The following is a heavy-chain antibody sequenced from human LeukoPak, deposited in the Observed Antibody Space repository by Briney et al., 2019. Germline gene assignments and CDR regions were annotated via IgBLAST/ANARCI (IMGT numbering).Heavy chain of an antibody. V-gene: IGHV4-61*02. CDR2: IYTSGST. CDR1: GGSISSGSYY. Sequence: SQTLSLTCTVSGGSISSGSYYWSWIRQPAGKGLEWIGRIYTSGSTNYNPSLKSRVTISVDTSKNQFSLKLSSVTAADTAVYYCASLIGALELLRWGQGTLVTVSS. J-gene: IGHJ4*02. D-gene: IGHD1-7*01. CDR3: ASLIGALELLR.